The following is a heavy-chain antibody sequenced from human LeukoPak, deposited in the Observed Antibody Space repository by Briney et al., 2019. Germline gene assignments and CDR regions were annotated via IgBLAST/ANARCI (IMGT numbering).Heavy chain of an antibody. V-gene: IGHV4-59*13. J-gene: IGHJ5*02. CDR3: AREERGIFRFDP. CDR2: IYYSGST. Sequence: PSETLSLTCTVSGGSISSYYWSWIRQPPGKGLEWIGDIYYSGSTNYNPSLKSRVTISVDTSKNQFSLKLSSVTAADTAVYYCAREERGIFRFDPWGQGTLVTVSS. D-gene: IGHD3-3*01. CDR1: GGSISSYY.